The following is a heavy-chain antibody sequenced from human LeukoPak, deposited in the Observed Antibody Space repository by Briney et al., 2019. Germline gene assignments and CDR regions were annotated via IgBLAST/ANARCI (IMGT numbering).Heavy chain of an antibody. J-gene: IGHJ2*01. CDR2: IYYTGSI. CDR1: GGSISSYY. V-gene: IGHV4-59*01. CDR3: ARCDCDRETGFDL. D-gene: IGHD2-21*02. Sequence: SETLSLTCTVSGGSISSYYWSWIRQPPGKGLEWIGYIYYTGSINYNPSLKSRVTISADRSKDQFSLKLTSVTAADTAVYYCARCDCDRETGFDLWGRGTLVTVSS.